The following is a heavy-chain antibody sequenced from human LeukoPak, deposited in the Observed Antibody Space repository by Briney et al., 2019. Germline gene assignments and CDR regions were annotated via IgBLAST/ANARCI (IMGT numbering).Heavy chain of an antibody. CDR2: INAGNGNT. Sequence: ASVKVSCKASGYTFTSYAMHWVRQAPGQRLEWMGWINAGNGNTKYSQKFQGRVTITRDTSASTAYMELSSLRSEDTAVYYCARVRHDSSGYYPNDAFDIWGQGTMVTVSS. V-gene: IGHV1-3*01. CDR3: ARVRHDSSGYYPNDAFDI. J-gene: IGHJ3*02. CDR1: GYTFTSYA. D-gene: IGHD3-22*01.